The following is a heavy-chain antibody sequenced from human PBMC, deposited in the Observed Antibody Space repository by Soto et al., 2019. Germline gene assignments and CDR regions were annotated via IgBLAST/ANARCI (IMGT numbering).Heavy chain of an antibody. CDR2: INHSGST. Sequence: SQTLSLTCAVYGGSFSGYYWSWIRQPPGKGLEWIGEINHSGSTNYNPSLKSRVTISVDTSKNQFSLKLSSVTAADTAVYYCARPGTANYFDYWGQGTLVTVSS. CDR1: GGSFSGYY. D-gene: IGHD5-18*01. J-gene: IGHJ4*02. V-gene: IGHV4-34*01. CDR3: ARPGTANYFDY.